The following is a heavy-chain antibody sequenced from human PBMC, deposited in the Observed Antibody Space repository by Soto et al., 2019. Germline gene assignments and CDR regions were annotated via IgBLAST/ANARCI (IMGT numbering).Heavy chain of an antibody. CDR3: ARDPADRGDYFDY. CDR1: GGSISSYY. J-gene: IGHJ4*02. D-gene: IGHD3-10*01. V-gene: IGHV4-59*12. CDR2: IYYSGST. Sequence: SETLSLTCTVSGGSISSYYWSWIRQPPGKGLEWIGYIYYSGSTNYNPSLKSRVTISVDTSKNQFSLKVSSVTATDSAVYYCARDPADRGDYFDYWGQGTLVTVSS.